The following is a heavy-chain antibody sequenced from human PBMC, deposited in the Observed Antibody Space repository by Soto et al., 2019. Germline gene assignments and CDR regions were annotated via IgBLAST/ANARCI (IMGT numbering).Heavy chain of an antibody. V-gene: IGHV4-59*01. CDR3: ARDEGGSDYGKNYFDY. CDR2: IHYSGST. Sequence: PSETLSLTCTVSGGSINNYHWGWLRQPPGRRLEWIGFIHYSGSTNYSPSLKSRVTMSVDTSKNQFSLKLSSVTAADTAVYYCARDEGGSDYGKNYFDYWGQGTLVTVSS. D-gene: IGHD4-17*01. CDR1: GGSINNYH. J-gene: IGHJ4*02.